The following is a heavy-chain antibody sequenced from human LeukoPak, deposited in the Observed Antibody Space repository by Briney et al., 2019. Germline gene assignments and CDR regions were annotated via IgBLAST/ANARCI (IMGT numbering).Heavy chain of an antibody. CDR2: IIPIFGTA. CDR3: AALSIVGHFFDY. D-gene: IGHD1-26*01. V-gene: IGHV1-69*13. CDR1: GGTLSSYA. Sequence: GASVKVSCKASGGTLSSYAISWVRQAPGQGLEWMGGIIPIFGTANYAQKFQGRVTITADESTSTAYMELSSLRSEDTAVYYCAALSIVGHFFDYWGQGTLVTVSS. J-gene: IGHJ4*02.